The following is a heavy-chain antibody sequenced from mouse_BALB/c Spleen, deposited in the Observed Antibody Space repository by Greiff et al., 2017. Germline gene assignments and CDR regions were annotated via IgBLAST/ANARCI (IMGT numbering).Heavy chain of an antibody. CDR2: INPYNDGT. J-gene: IGHJ2*01. CDR3: ARKAYDGVFDY. D-gene: IGHD2-12*01. V-gene: IGHV1-14*01. CDR1: GYTFTSYV. Sequence: VQLKESGPELVKPGASVKMSCKASGYTFTSYVMHWVKQKPGQGLEWIGYINPYNDGTKYNEKFKGKATLTSDKSSSTAYMELSSLTSEDSAVYYCARKAYDGVFDYWGQGTTLTVSS.